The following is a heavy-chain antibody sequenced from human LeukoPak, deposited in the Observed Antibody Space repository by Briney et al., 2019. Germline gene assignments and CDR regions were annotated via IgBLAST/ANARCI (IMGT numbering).Heavy chain of an antibody. Sequence: GGSLRLSCAASGFTFRSYSMNWVRQAPGMGLEWVSSISTSSSHIYYADSVEGRFTISRDNARTSLYLQMNSLRAEDTAVYYCVRSYYGMDVWGQGTTVSVSS. J-gene: IGHJ6*02. CDR1: GFTFRSYS. V-gene: IGHV3-21*01. CDR3: VRSYYGMDV. CDR2: ISTSSSHI.